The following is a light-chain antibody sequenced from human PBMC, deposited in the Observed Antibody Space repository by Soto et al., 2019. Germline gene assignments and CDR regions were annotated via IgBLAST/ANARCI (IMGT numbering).Light chain of an antibody. CDR3: CSYAGSTNV. CDR2: EGS. CDR1: SSDVGSAKF. V-gene: IGLV2-23*03. Sequence: QSVLTQPASVSESPGQSITITCTVTSSDVGSAKFGSWYQQHPGKAPKLMIYEGSNRPSGVSDRFSGSRSGNTASLTISGLQADDEADYYCCSYAGSTNVFGTGTKLTVL. J-gene: IGLJ1*01.